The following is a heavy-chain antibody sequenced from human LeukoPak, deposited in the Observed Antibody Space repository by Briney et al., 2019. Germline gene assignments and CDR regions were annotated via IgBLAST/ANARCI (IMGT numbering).Heavy chain of an antibody. J-gene: IGHJ5*02. CDR2: VNPHSGGT. D-gene: IGHD2-15*01. CDR1: GYTFTDYY. Sequence: ASVKVSCKASGYTFTDYYIHWVRQAPGHGLEWMGWVNPHSGGTNFAQKFQGRVTMTRDTSISTAYMELSRLRSDDTAAYYCARDVGVVVAGEGYWFDPWGQGTLVTVSS. V-gene: IGHV1-2*02. CDR3: ARDVGVVVAGEGYWFDP.